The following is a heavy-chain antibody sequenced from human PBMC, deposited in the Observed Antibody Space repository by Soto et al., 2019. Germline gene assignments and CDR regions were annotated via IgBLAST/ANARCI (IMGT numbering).Heavy chain of an antibody. CDR1: GGSISSYY. V-gene: IGHV4-59*01. J-gene: IGHJ6*02. D-gene: IGHD3-10*01. Sequence: PSETLSLTCTVSGGSISSYYWSWIRQPPGKGLEWIGYIYYSGSTNYNPSLKSRVTISVDTSKNQFSLKLSSVTAADTAVYYCVRAWGITKYLGGYYGMDVWGQGTTVTVSS. CDR2: IYYSGST. CDR3: VRAWGITKYLGGYYGMDV.